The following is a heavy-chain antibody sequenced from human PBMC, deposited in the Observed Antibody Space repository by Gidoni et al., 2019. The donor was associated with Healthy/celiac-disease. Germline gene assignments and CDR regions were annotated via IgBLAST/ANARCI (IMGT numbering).Heavy chain of an antibody. V-gene: IGHV3-48*02. Sequence: EVQLVESGGGLVQPGGSLRLSCAASGFTFSSYSMNWVRQAPGKGLEWVSYISSSSSTIYYADSVKGRFTISRDNAKNSLYLQMNSLRDEDTAVYYCARDRRGSGSYYPISLNHYYYDMDVWGQGTTVTVSS. D-gene: IGHD3-10*01. J-gene: IGHJ6*02. CDR3: ARDRRGSGSYYPISLNHYYYDMDV. CDR2: ISSSSSTI. CDR1: GFTFSSYS.